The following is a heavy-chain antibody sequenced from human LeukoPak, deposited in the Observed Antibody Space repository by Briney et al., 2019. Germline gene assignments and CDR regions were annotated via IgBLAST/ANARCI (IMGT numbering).Heavy chain of an antibody. D-gene: IGHD3-9*01. CDR1: GGTFSSYA. V-gene: IGHV1-69*13. Sequence: XVKVSCKASGGTFSSYAISWVRQAPGQGLEWMGGIIPIFGTANYAQKFQGRVTITADESTSTAYMELSSLRSEDTAVYYCARGGLRYFDWLLDAEYFQHWGQGTLVTVSS. CDR2: IIPIFGTA. J-gene: IGHJ1*01. CDR3: ARGGLRYFDWLLDAEYFQH.